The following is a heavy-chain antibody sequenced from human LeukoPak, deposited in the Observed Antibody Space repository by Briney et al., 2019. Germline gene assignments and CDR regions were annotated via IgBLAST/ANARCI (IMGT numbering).Heavy chain of an antibody. V-gene: IGHV4-59*01. CDR2: IYYNGNT. D-gene: IGHD1-26*01. CDR3: ARGRSNYYGMDV. J-gene: IGHJ6*02. CDR1: GSTFSSYA. Sequence: LRLSCAASGSTFSSYAMTWVRQAPGKGLEWIGYIYYNGNTNYSPSLKSRVTMSVDTSKNLFSLKVSSVTAADTAVYYCARGRSNYYGMDVWGQGTTVTVSS.